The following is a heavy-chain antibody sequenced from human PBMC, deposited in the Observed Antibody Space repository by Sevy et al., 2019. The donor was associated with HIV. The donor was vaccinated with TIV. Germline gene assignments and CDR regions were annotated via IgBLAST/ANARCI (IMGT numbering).Heavy chain of an antibody. Sequence: GGSLRLSCAASGFAFSSYSMNWVRQAPGKGLEWVSSISSSSSYIYYADSVKGRFTISRDNAKNSLYLQMNSLRAEDTAVYYCARGGHDYGDYVMGDWFDPWGQGTPVTVSS. J-gene: IGHJ5*02. CDR3: ARGGHDYGDYVMGDWFDP. V-gene: IGHV3-21*01. CDR1: GFAFSSYS. D-gene: IGHD4-17*01. CDR2: ISSSSSYI.